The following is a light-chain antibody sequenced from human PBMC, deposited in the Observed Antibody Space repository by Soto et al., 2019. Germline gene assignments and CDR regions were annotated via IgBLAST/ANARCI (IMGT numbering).Light chain of an antibody. CDR1: QSISNY. V-gene: IGKV1-39*01. Sequence: DIQMTQSPSSLSASVGDRVTITCRASQSISNYLNWYQQKPRKAPKLLMYAASSLQSGVPSRFSGSGSGTGFTLTISSLQPEDFATYYCQQSYSTPRTFGQGTKVEIK. CDR2: AAS. CDR3: QQSYSTPRT. J-gene: IGKJ1*01.